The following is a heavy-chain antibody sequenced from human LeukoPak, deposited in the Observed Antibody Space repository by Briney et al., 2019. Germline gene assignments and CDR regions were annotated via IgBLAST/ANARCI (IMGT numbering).Heavy chain of an antibody. CDR2: SNPYNGVI. V-gene: IGHV1-2*02. J-gene: IGHJ3*02. D-gene: IGHD1-26*01. Sequence: ASVKVSCKASQYRFTGHYIHWVRQAPGQGLEWVGWSNPYNGVIKYAQKFQGRVTMTSDTSISTAYMELSRLRSDDTAVYYCARVTVDSGSYYLGAFDIWGQGTMVTVSS. CDR3: ARVTVDSGSYYLGAFDI. CDR1: QYRFTGHY.